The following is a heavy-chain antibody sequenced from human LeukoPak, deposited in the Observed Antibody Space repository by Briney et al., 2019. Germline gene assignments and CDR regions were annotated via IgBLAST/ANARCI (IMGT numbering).Heavy chain of an antibody. CDR1: GFTLRSYW. J-gene: IGHJ4*02. CDR3: AKGLEYFDY. CDR2: IKQDGSEK. D-gene: IGHD5-24*01. V-gene: IGHV3-7*03. Sequence: GGSLRLSCAASGFTLRSYWMSWVRQAPGKGLEWVANIKQDGSEKYYVDSVKGRFTISRDNAKNSLYLQMNSLRAEDTAVYFCAKGLEYFDYWGQGTLVTVSS.